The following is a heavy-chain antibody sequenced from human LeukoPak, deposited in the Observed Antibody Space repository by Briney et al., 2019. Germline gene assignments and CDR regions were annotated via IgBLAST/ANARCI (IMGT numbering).Heavy chain of an antibody. D-gene: IGHD5-24*01. Sequence: GGSLRLSCAASGFTFSDYYMTWIRQAPGKELEWVSYISSSGSSMNYADSVKGRFTISRDNAKNSLYLQLNSLRAEDTAVYYCARDQLNFPYWGQGTLVIVSS. CDR2: ISSSGSSM. CDR3: ARDQLNFPY. V-gene: IGHV3-11*01. CDR1: GFTFSDYY. J-gene: IGHJ4*02.